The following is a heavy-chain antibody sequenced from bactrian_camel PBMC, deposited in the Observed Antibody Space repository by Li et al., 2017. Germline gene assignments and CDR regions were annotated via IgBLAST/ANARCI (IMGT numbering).Heavy chain of an antibody. CDR3: AAVRYGGTWYPLCRARSADFGY. V-gene: IGHV3S53*01. CDR1: GYEFSTGC. Sequence: QLVESGGGSVQAGGSLRLSCVASGYEFSTGCMGWFRQFPGKDRQDVAGLSGHGVTMYVDSVKGRFTISKDNAKNTLYLQMNSLKPEDTAMYYCAAVRYGGTWYPLCRARSADFGYWGQGTQVTVS. D-gene: IGHD6*01. J-gene: IGHJ6*01. CDR2: LSGHGVT.